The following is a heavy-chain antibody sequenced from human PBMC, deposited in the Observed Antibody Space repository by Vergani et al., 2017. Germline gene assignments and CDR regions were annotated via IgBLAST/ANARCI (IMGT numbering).Heavy chain of an antibody. Sequence: QVKLQESGPGLLKPSQTLSLTCTASGESIRSGSHYWSWIRQPAGRGPEWIGHIHTGGNTDLNPSFKSRVTISVDTSKSQFSLKLNSVTVADTAVYYCAVSRPYCSSGSCPAIWGQGTLVTVSS. D-gene: IGHD2-15*01. J-gene: IGHJ4*02. CDR2: IHTGGNT. CDR1: GESIRSGSHY. V-gene: IGHV4-61*02. CDR3: AVSRPYCSSGSCPAI.